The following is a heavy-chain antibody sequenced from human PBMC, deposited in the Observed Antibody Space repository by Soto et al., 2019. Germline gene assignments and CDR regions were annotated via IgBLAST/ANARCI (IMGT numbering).Heavy chain of an antibody. J-gene: IGHJ3*02. CDR2: ISGSGGST. V-gene: IGHV3-23*01. CDR1: GFTFSSYA. CDR3: AKDNVGTWDSSSWGHDAFDI. D-gene: IGHD6-13*01. Sequence: GGSLRLSCAASGFTFSSYAMSWVRQAPGKGLEWVSAISGSGGSTYYADSVKGRFTISRDNSKNTLYLQMNSLRAEDTAVYYCAKDNVGTWDSSSWGHDAFDIWGQGTMVTVSS.